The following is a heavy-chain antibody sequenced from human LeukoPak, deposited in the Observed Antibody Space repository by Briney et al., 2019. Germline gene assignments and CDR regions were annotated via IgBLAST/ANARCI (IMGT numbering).Heavy chain of an antibody. CDR2: IGTAGDT. Sequence: GGSLRLSCATSGFTFSNHAMHWVRQATGKGLEWVSAIGTAGDTFYPGSVKGRFTISRENAKNSLSLQMNSLRAEDTAVYYCVRQQTSHGNFDYWGQGTLVTVTS. J-gene: IGHJ4*02. D-gene: IGHD1-26*01. CDR1: GFTFSNHA. V-gene: IGHV3-13*01. CDR3: VRQQTSHGNFDY.